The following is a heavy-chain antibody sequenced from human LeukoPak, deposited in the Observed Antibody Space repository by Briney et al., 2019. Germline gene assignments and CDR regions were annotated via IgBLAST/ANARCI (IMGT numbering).Heavy chain of an antibody. CDR3: ARCSTLPRDYYYMDV. V-gene: IGHV1-69*13. J-gene: IGHJ6*03. CDR2: IIPIFGTA. CDR1: GYTFTAYY. Sequence: ASVKVSCKASGYTFTAYYMHWVRQAPGHGLEWMGGIIPIFGTANYAQKFQGRVTITADESTSTAYMELSSLRSEDTAVYYCARCSTLPRDYYYMDVWGKGTTVTISS.